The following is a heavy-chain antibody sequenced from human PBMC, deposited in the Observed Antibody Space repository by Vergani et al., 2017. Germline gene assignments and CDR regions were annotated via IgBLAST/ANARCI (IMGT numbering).Heavy chain of an antibody. Sequence: QVQLQESGPGLVKPSQTLSLTCTVSGGSISSGSYYWSWIRQPAGKGLEWIGRISTSGSTNYNPSLKSRVTISLDTSKNQFSLKLNSLTAADTAVYYCARAAAALDYWGQGTLVTVSS. J-gene: IGHJ4*02. D-gene: IGHD6-13*01. CDR2: ISTSGST. CDR1: GGSISSGSYY. CDR3: ARAAAALDY. V-gene: IGHV4-61*02.